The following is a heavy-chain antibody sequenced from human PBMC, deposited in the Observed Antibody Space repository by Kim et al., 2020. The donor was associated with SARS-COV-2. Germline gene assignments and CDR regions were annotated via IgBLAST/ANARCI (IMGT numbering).Heavy chain of an antibody. CDR1: GFTFRYYW. D-gene: IGHD1-26*01. Sequence: GGSLRLSCAVSGFTFRYYWMTWVRQAPGKGLEWVANIGQDGSDKYYVDSVKGRFTIFRDNAQNSLYLQMNSLGGDDTAVYYCGRGGSYYYFDNWGEGSLVTVSS. CDR3: GRGGSYYYFDN. J-gene: IGHJ4*02. V-gene: IGHV3-7*04. CDR2: IGQDGSDK.